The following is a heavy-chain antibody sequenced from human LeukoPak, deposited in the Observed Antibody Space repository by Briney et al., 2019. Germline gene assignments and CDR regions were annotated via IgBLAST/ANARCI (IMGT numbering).Heavy chain of an antibody. CDR2: ISYSGST. J-gene: IGHJ3*02. D-gene: IGHD1-26*01. V-gene: IGHV4-59*01. Sequence: SETLPLTCTVSGGSISSYYWSWIRQPPGKGLEWIGYISYSGSTDYNPSLKSRVTISLDTSKNQFSLRLNSVTAADTAVYYCARETRLHSGSYSNDAFDIWGQGTMVTVSS. CDR3: ARETRLHSGSYSNDAFDI. CDR1: GGSISSYY.